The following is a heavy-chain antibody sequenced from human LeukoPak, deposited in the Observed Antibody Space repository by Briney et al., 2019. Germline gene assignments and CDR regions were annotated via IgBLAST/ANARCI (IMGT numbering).Heavy chain of an antibody. J-gene: IGHJ4*02. V-gene: IGHV3-21*01. CDR1: GFSISGYN. CDR2: ISGSSNFI. CDR3: ARVGGELLPLDR. Sequence: GGSLRLSCAASGFSISGYNMHWVRQAPGKGREWVSSISGSSNFIYYTESLKGRLTISRDNAKNSLYLQMNSLRAEDTAVYYCARVGGELLPLDRWGLGTLVTVSS. D-gene: IGHD1-7*01.